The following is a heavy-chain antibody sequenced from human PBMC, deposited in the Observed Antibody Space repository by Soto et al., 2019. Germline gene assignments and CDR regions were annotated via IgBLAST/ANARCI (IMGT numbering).Heavy chain of an antibody. CDR2: IYSGGGT. CDR1: GHTLSSNY. D-gene: IGHD2-15*01. J-gene: IGHJ5*02. V-gene: IGHV3-53*01. Sequence: EVQLVESGGGLIQPGGSLRLSCAASGHTLSSNYMNWVRQAPGKGLEWVSLIYSGGGTYYADSVKGRFTISRDNSKSTVYLQMNSLRVDDTAVYYCARGGVDCSGGSCYLGWFDPWGQGTLVTVSS. CDR3: ARGGVDCSGGSCYLGWFDP.